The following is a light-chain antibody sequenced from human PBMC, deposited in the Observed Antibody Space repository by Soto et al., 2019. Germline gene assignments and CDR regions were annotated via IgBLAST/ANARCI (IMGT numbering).Light chain of an antibody. J-gene: IGKJ1*01. CDR3: QQYNKWLPGT. V-gene: IGKV3-15*01. CDR1: KCVSSI. CDR2: GAS. Sequence: EIVMTQSPATPSASPGGRATLSCRASKCVSSILSWYRQNTGQAPRLLIYGASTRATRIPASVSGSVSGTEFTLTISSLPSEDSGVYYCQQYNKWLPGTSGQGTKGDIK.